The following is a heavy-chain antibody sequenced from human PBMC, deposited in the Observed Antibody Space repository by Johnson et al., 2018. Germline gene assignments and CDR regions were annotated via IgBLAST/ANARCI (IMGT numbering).Heavy chain of an antibody. CDR2: VGATGRTT. CDR1: GFTFDDYV. CDR3: AKEGCLIGHWGTWFDS. J-gene: IGHJ5*01. V-gene: IGHV3-23*01. Sequence: EVQLFESGGGVIQPGGSLRLSCAASGFTFDDYVMAWVRQSPGKGLEWVSAVGATGRTTSYADSVKGRFIISRDNSKNTVFMEMKSLRVEDTGLYYSAKEGCLIGHWGTWFDSWGQGTLVSVSS. D-gene: IGHD3-9*01.